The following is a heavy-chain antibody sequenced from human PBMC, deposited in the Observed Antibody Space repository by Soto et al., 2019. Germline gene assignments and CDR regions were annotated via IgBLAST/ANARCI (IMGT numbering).Heavy chain of an antibody. Sequence: SETLSLTCTVSGGSISSGGYYWSWIRQHPGKGLEWIGYIYYSGSTYYNPSLKSRVTISVDTSKNQFSLKLSSVTAADTAVYYCARKTYYYDSSGYRIPYYFDYWGQGTLVTVSS. V-gene: IGHV4-31*02. CDR2: IYYSGST. J-gene: IGHJ4*02. CDR3: ARKTYYYDSSGYRIPYYFDY. CDR1: GGSISSGGYY. D-gene: IGHD3-22*01.